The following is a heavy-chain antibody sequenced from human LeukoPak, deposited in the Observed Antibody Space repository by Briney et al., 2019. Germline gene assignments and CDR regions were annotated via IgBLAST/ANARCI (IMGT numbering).Heavy chain of an antibody. CDR2: INHSGST. Sequence: SETLSLTCAVYGGSFSGYYWSWIRQPPGKGLEWIGEINHSGSTNYNPSLKSRVTISVDTSKSQFSLKLSSVTAADTAVYYCASADCTNGVCYRGPLDYWGQGTLVTVSP. CDR1: GGSFSGYY. V-gene: IGHV4-34*01. CDR3: ASADCTNGVCYRGPLDY. D-gene: IGHD2-8*01. J-gene: IGHJ4*02.